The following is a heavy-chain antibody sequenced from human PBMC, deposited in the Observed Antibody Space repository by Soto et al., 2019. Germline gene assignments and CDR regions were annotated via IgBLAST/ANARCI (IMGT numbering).Heavy chain of an antibody. V-gene: IGHV3-33*01. Sequence: QVQLVESGGGVVQPGRSLRLSCAASGFTFSSYGMHWVRQAPGKGLEWVAVIWYDGSNKYYADSVKGRFTISRDNSKNTLYLQMNSLIAEDTAVYYWARGGGVASYYFDYWGQGTLVTVSS. CDR2: IWYDGSNK. D-gene: IGHD3-16*01. J-gene: IGHJ4*02. CDR1: GFTFSSYG. CDR3: ARGGGVASYYFDY.